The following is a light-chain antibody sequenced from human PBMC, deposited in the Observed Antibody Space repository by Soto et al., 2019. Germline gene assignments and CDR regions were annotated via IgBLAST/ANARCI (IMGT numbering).Light chain of an antibody. V-gene: IGKV3-11*01. CDR2: DAS. CDR1: QNIINY. CDR3: QQRVTWPGT. J-gene: IGKJ4*01. Sequence: EIELTQSPATLSLSPGERATLSCRASQNIINYLAWYQQKPGQTPRLLIYDASTRATDIPARFSGSGSGTDFTLTISGLEPEDFAVYYCQQRVTWPGTFGGGTKVEIK.